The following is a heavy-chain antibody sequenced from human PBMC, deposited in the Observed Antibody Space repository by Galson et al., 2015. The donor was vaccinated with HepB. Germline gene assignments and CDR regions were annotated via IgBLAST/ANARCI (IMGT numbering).Heavy chain of an antibody. V-gene: IGHV3-53*01. CDR3: AKTVTTNSWYFDL. CDR2: IYTGDRT. J-gene: IGHJ2*01. Sequence: SLRLSCAASGFTVSSDYMSWVRQAPGKGLEWVSIIYTGDRTYYADSVKGRFTISRDNSKNTVYLQMNSLRAEDTAVYYCAKTVTTNSWYFDLWGRGTLVTVSS. CDR1: GFTVSSDY. D-gene: IGHD4-17*01.